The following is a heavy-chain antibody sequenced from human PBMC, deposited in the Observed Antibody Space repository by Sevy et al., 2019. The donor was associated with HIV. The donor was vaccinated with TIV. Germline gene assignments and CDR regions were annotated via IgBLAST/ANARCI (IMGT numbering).Heavy chain of an antibody. Sequence: ESLKISCKGSGYSFTSYWIGWVRQMPGKGLEWMGIIYPGDSDTRYSPSFQGQVTISADKSISTAYLQWSSLKASDTAMYYCARGLYCSSTSCYGRWFDPWGQGTLVTVSS. D-gene: IGHD2-2*01. CDR3: ARGLYCSSTSCYGRWFDP. V-gene: IGHV5-51*01. J-gene: IGHJ5*02. CDR1: GYSFTSYW. CDR2: IYPGDSDT.